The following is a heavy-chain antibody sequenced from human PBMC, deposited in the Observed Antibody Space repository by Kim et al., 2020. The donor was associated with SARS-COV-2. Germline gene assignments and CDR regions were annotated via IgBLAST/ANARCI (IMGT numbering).Heavy chain of an antibody. CDR1: GGSISSGGYY. D-gene: IGHD3-10*01. V-gene: IGHV4-31*03. J-gene: IGHJ4*02. Sequence: SETLSLTCTVSGGSISSGGYYWSWIRQHPGKGLEWIGYIYYSGSTYYNPSLKSRVTISVDTSKNQFSLKLSSVTAADTAVYYCARDSSPVGTMVRGFDYWGQGTLVTVSS. CDR3: ARDSSPVGTMVRGFDY. CDR2: IYYSGST.